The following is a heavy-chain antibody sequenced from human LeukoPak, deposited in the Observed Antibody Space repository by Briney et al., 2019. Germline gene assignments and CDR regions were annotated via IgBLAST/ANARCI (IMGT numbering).Heavy chain of an antibody. Sequence: SETLSLTCTGTGGSISSHYWSWIRQPPGKGLDWIRYIYYSGSTNYNPSLKSRVTISVDRSKNQFSLKLNSVTAAETAVYYCARAANYYYYMDVWGKGTTVTVSS. CDR3: ARAANYYYYMDV. J-gene: IGHJ6*03. CDR2: IYYSGST. V-gene: IGHV4-59*11. CDR1: GGSISSHY.